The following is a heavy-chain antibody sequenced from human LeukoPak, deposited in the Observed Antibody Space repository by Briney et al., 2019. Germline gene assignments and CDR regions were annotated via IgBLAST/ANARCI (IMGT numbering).Heavy chain of an antibody. V-gene: IGHV4-59*01. Sequence: ASETLSLTCTVSGGSISSYYWSWIRQPPGRGLEWIGYISYSGSTNYNPSLKSRVTISADTSKNQFSLRLSSVTAADAAVYYCASGYSGYGSFDYWGQGTLVTVSS. CDR3: ASGYSGYGSFDY. J-gene: IGHJ4*02. D-gene: IGHD5-12*01. CDR2: ISYSGST. CDR1: GGSISSYY.